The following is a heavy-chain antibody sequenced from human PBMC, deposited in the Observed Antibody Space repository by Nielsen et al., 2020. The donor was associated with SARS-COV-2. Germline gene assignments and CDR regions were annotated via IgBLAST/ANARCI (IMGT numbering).Heavy chain of an antibody. V-gene: IGHV4-4*07. CDR1: GGSISSYY. Sequence: SETLSLTCTVSGGSISSYYWSWIRQPAGKGLEWIGRIYTSGSTNYNPSLKSRVTMSVDTSKNQFSLKLSSVTAADTAVYYCARVRWDIVVVPAANYWFDPWGQGTLVTVSS. J-gene: IGHJ5*02. CDR2: IYTSGST. D-gene: IGHD2-2*01. CDR3: ARVRWDIVVVPAANYWFDP.